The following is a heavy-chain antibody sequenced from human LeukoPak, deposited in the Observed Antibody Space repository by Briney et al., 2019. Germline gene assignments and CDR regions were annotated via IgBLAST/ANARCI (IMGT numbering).Heavy chain of an antibody. CDR1: GYTFTNYG. CDR3: ARERLAANNWFDP. Sequence: ASVKVSCKASGYTFTNYGISWVRQAPGQGLEWMGWISAYNGTTNYAQNLQGRVTMTTDTSTSTAYMELRSLRSDDTAVYYCARERLAANNWFDPWGQGTLVIVSS. CDR2: ISAYNGTT. V-gene: IGHV1-18*01. D-gene: IGHD6-6*01. J-gene: IGHJ5*02.